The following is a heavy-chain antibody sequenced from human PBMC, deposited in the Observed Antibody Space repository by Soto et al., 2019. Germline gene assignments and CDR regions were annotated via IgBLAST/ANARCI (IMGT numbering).Heavy chain of an antibody. CDR2: ISSSGSTI. D-gene: IGHD3-16*01. Sequence: GGSLRLSCAASGFTFSDYYMSWIRQAPGKGLEWVSYISSSGSTIYYADSVKGRFTISRDNAKNSLYLQMNSLRAEDTAVYYCARDSPYGHYYYYMDVWGKGTTVTVSS. J-gene: IGHJ6*03. V-gene: IGHV3-11*01. CDR1: GFTFSDYY. CDR3: ARDSPYGHYYYYMDV.